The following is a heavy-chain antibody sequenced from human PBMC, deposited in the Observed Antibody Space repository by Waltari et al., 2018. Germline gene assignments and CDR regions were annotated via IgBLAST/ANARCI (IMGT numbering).Heavy chain of an antibody. Sequence: QEQLVQSGSEVKKPRASVKISCQASGYTFTDYHLHWFRQTPGQGFEWMGWLNPKNGDSNSAEKFLGRVTMTRDTSIDTVYLDLSGLRSDDTAIFCCARDPGPIMGAPDLWGQGTQVTVSS. J-gene: IGHJ5*02. V-gene: IGHV1-2*02. CDR3: ARDPGPIMGAPDL. CDR2: LNPKNGDS. CDR1: GYTFTDYH. D-gene: IGHD1-26*01.